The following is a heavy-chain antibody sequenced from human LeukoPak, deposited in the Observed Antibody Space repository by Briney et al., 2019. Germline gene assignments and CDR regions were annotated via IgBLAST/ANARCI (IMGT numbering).Heavy chain of an antibody. J-gene: IGHJ4*02. V-gene: IGHV4-61*05. D-gene: IGHD5-18*01. CDR1: GGSISSSSYY. Sequence: KPSETLSLTCTVSGGSISSSSYYWGWIRQPPGKGLEWIGYIYYSGSTNYNPSLKSRVTISVDTSKNQFSLKLSSVTAADTAVYYCARVDTAMNLQIDYWGQGTLVTVSS. CDR2: IYYSGST. CDR3: ARVDTAMNLQIDY.